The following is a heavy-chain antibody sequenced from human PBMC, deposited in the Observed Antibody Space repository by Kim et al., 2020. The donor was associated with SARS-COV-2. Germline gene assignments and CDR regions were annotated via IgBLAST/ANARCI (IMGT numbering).Heavy chain of an antibody. V-gene: IGHV3-48*02. CDR2: ISSLSSTM. CDR1: GFTFNDFG. Sequence: GGSLRLSCAASGFTFNDFGMTWVRRGPGRRLEWVSYISSLSSTMYYADSVKGRFAISRDNAKNSLSLQMNSLRDEDTGVYYCARLTSLAAPGGMDVWGQGTTVTVSS. D-gene: IGHD6-13*01. CDR3: ARLTSLAAPGGMDV. J-gene: IGHJ6*02.